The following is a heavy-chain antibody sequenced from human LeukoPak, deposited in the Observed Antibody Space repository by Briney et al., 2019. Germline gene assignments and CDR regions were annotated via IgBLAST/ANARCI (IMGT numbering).Heavy chain of an antibody. J-gene: IGHJ3*02. Sequence: GGSLRLSCEASGFTFSSYWMSWVRQAPGKGLEWVANMNQYGSEKYYVDSVKGRLTISRDNAKNSLYLQMNSLRAEDTAVYYCARSSSAAFDIWGQGTVVTVSS. CDR3: ARSSSAAFDI. CDR2: MNQYGSEK. CDR1: GFTFSSYW. V-gene: IGHV3-7*01. D-gene: IGHD6-6*01.